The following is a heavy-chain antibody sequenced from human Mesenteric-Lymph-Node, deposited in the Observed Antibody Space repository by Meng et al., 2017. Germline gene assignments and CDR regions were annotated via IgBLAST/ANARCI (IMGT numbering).Heavy chain of an antibody. J-gene: IGHJ4*02. V-gene: IGHV1-2*06. CDR3: ARAKIPSSSSSFDY. D-gene: IGHD6-6*01. CDR1: GYTFTGYY. CDR2: INPNSGGT. Sequence: GQLVQAGAEVKKPGASVKVSCKASGYTFTGYYMHWVRQAPGQGLEWMGRINPNSGGTNYAQKFQGRVTMTRDTSISTAYMELSRLRSDDTAVYYCARAKIPSSSSSFDYWGQGTLVTVSS.